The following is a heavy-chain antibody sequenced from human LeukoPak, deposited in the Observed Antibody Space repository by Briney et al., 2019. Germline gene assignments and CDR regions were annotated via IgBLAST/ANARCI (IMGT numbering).Heavy chain of an antibody. D-gene: IGHD6-13*01. CDR2: INPNSGGT. J-gene: IGHJ6*03. CDR3: ARLIGGKQQLGYYYMDV. V-gene: IGHV1-2*02. Sequence: ASVKVSCKASGYTFTGYYMHWVRQAPGQGLEWMGWINPNSGGTNYAQKFQGRVTMTRDTSISTAYTELSRLRSDDTAVYYCARLIGGKQQLGYYYMDVWGKGTTVTVSS. CDR1: GYTFTGYY.